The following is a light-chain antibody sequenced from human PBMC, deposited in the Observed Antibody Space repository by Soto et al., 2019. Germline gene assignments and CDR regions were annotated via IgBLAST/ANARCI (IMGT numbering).Light chain of an antibody. J-gene: IGLJ1*01. CDR1: SSDVGGYDY. CDR3: TAYAGSKIRCV. Sequence: QSALTQPPSASGSPGQSVTISCTGTSSDVGGYDYVSWYQQHPGKAPKLMIYEVSKRPSGVPDRFSGSKSGNTASLTVSGLQAEDEADYYCTAYAGSKIRCVFGTGTKLTVL. V-gene: IGLV2-8*01. CDR2: EVS.